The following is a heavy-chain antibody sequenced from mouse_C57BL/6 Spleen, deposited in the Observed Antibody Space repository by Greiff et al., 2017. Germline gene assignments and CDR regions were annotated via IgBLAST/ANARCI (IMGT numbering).Heavy chain of an antibody. V-gene: IGHV1-9*01. CDR2: ILPGSGST. D-gene: IGHD1-1*01. Sequence: QVQLKESGAELMKPGASVKLSCKATGYTFTGYWIEWVKQRPGHGLEWIGEILPGSGSTNYNEKFKGKATFTADKSSNTAYMQLSSLTTEDSAIYYCARTGSDYYGSSLFDYWGQGTTLTVSS. CDR1: GYTFTGYW. CDR3: ARTGSDYYGSSLFDY. J-gene: IGHJ2*01.